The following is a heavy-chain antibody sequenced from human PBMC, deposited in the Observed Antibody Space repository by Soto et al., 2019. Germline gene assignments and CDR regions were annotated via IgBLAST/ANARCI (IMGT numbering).Heavy chain of an antibody. D-gene: IGHD6-19*01. CDR1: GGSFSGYY. J-gene: IGHJ6*02. V-gene: IGHV4-34*01. Sequence: SETLSLTCAVYGGSFSGYYWSWIRQPPGKGLEWIGEINHSGSTNYNPSLKSRVTISVDTSKNQFSLKLSSVTAADTAVYYCARGGRSLSSGWYLHTNGMDVWGQGTTVTVSS. CDR2: INHSGST. CDR3: ARGGRSLSSGWYLHTNGMDV.